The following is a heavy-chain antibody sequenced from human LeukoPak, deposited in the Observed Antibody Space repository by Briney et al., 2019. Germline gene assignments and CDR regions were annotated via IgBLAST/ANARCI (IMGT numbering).Heavy chain of an antibody. CDR3: ARGLWFGDENPPYFDY. V-gene: IGHV4-59*08. D-gene: IGHD3-10*01. Sequence: SETLSLTCTVSGGAITTYYWGWIRQPPGKGLEWIGYIFYSGGTNYNPSLKSRVTISVDTSRNQFSLKLSSVTAADTAVYYCARGLWFGDENPPYFDYWGQGILVTVSS. J-gene: IGHJ4*02. CDR2: IFYSGGT. CDR1: GGAITTYY.